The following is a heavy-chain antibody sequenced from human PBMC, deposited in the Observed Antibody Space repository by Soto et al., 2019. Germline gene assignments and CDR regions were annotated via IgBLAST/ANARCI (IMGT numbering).Heavy chain of an antibody. D-gene: IGHD6-19*01. CDR3: ARDIESSGWYPIDY. Sequence: PGESLKISCKGSGYSFTSYWIGWVRQMPGKGLEWMGIIYPGDSDTRYSPSFQGQVTISRDNAKNSLYLQMNSLRAEDTAVYYCARDIESSGWYPIDYWGQGTLVTVSS. CDR2: IYPGDSDT. V-gene: IGHV5-51*01. J-gene: IGHJ4*02. CDR1: GYSFTSYW.